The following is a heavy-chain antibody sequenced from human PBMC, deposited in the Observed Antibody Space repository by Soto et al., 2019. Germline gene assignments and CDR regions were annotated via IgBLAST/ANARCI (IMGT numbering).Heavy chain of an antibody. V-gene: IGHV1-69*13. CDR2: IIPMFETV. CDR3: ARGLRTGNYGMDV. CDR1: GGTFDNYA. J-gene: IGHJ6*02. Sequence: SVKVSCXASGGTFDNYAVSWVRQAPGQGLEWMGGIIPMFETVNYAQRFQGRLTIAADESTSTAYMELTSLTSADTAIYFCARGLRTGNYGMDVWGQGTTVTVSS. D-gene: IGHD2-15*01.